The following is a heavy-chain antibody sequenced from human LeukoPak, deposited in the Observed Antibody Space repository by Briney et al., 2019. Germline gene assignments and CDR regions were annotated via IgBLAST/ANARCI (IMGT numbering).Heavy chain of an antibody. J-gene: IGHJ4*02. CDR1: GYTFTSYG. V-gene: IGHV1-18*01. CDR3: ARDGDDFWSGYYENYFDY. D-gene: IGHD3-3*01. Sequence: APVKVSCKASGYTFTSYGINWVRQAPGQGLEWMGWISAYNGNTNYAQKLQGRVTMTTDTSTSTAYMELRSLRSDDTAVYYCARDGDDFWSGYYENYFDYWGQGTLVTVSS. CDR2: ISAYNGNT.